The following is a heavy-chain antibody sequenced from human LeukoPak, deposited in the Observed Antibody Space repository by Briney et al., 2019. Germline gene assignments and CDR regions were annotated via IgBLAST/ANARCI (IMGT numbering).Heavy chain of an antibody. Sequence: PSETLSLTCTVSGGPISSYYWSWIRQPPGKGLEWIGYIYTSGSTNYNPSLKSRVTISVDTSKNQFSLKLSSVTAADTAVYYCARLHLYNWFDPWGQGTLVTVSS. J-gene: IGHJ5*02. V-gene: IGHV4-4*09. CDR2: IYTSGST. CDR1: GGPISSYY. CDR3: ARLHLYNWFDP.